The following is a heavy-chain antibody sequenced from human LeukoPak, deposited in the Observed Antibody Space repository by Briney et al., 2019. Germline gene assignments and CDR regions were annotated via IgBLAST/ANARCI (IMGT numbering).Heavy chain of an antibody. CDR1: GFTFSGYG. D-gene: IGHD1-26*01. J-gene: IGHJ3*02. V-gene: IGHV3-30*18. CDR3: EKGAGGDRSDDAFDI. CDR2: ISYDGSNK. Sequence: GGSLRLSCAASGFTFSGYGMHWVRQAPGKGLEWVAVISYDGSNKYYADSVKGRFTISRDNSKNTLYLQMNSLRAEDTAVYYCEKGAGGDRSDDAFDIWGQGTMVTVSS.